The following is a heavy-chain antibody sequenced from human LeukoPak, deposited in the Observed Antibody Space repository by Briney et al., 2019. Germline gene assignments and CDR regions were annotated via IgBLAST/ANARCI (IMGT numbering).Heavy chain of an antibody. V-gene: IGHV4-39*01. CDR1: GGSISSSSYY. Sequence: SQTLSLTCTVSGGSISSSSYYWGWIRQPPGKGLEWIGSIYYSGSTYYNPSLKSRVTISVDTSKNQFSLKLSSVTAADTAVYYCAMVWGVEPLGWGQGTLVTVSS. J-gene: IGHJ4*02. D-gene: IGHD3-10*01. CDR3: AMVWGVEPLG. CDR2: IYYSGST.